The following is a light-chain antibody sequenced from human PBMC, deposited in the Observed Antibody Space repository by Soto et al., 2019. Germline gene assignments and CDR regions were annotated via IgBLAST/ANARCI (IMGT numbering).Light chain of an antibody. V-gene: IGKV1-5*01. CDR2: AAS. CDR1: QSISSW. CDR3: QQYYSYPSLT. J-gene: IGKJ4*01. Sequence: DIQMTQSPSTLSGSVGDRVTITCRASQSISSWLAWYQQKPGKAPKLLIYAASTLQSGVPSRFSGSGSGTDFTLTISCLQSEDFATYYCQQYYSYPSLTFGGGTKV.